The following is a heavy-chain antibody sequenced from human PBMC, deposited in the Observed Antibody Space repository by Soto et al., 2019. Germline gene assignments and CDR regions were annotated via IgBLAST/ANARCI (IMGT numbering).Heavy chain of an antibody. Sequence: EVQLLESGGGLVQPGGSLRLSCAASGFTVSSNYMSWVRQAPGKGLEWVSVIYSGGSTYYADSVKGRFTISRDNSKNPLYLQMNGLRAEDTAVSYCARHDRRGLAYWGQGTLVTVSS. J-gene: IGHJ4*02. D-gene: IGHD3-16*02. CDR1: GFTVSSNY. CDR2: IYSGGST. V-gene: IGHV3-66*04. CDR3: ARHDRRGLAY.